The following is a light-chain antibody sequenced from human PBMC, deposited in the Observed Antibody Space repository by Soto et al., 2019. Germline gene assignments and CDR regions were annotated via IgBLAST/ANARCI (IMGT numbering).Light chain of an antibody. Sequence: DIQMTQSPSSVSASVGDRVTITCRASQDISSWLAWYQQKPGKAPKIMIYAASSLQGGVPSRFSGIGSGTEFTLTISSLQPDDFATYYCQQASSFPPTFGQGTRLDI. CDR2: AAS. V-gene: IGKV1-12*01. CDR3: QQASSFPPT. J-gene: IGKJ5*01. CDR1: QDISSW.